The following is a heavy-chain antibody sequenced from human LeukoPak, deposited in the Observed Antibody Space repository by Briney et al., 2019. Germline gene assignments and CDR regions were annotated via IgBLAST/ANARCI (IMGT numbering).Heavy chain of an antibody. J-gene: IGHJ6*02. D-gene: IGHD5-12*01. CDR1: GFTFSNYA. CDR2: ISSSSTSTI. CDR3: ARAWIDGMDV. V-gene: IGHV3-48*01. Sequence: PGGSLRLSCAASGFTFSNYAMNWVRQAPGKGLEWVSYISSSSTSTIYYAASVKGRFTISRDNAKNSLYLQMNSLRAEDTAVYYCARAWIDGMDVWGQGTTVTVSS.